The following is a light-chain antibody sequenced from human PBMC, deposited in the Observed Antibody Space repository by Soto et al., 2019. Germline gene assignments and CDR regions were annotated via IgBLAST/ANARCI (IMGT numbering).Light chain of an antibody. CDR3: SSYGGSNNLV. Sequence: QSVLTQPPSASGSPGQSVTISCTGTSSDIGGYNYVSWYQHHPGKAPKLMIFEVSKRPSGVPDRFSGSKSGNTASLTVSGLQAEDEADYYCSSYGGSNNLVFGGGTKLT. CDR2: EVS. V-gene: IGLV2-8*01. J-gene: IGLJ2*01. CDR1: SSDIGGYNY.